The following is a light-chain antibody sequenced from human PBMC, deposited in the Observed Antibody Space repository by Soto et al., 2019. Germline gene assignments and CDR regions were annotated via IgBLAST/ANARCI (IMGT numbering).Light chain of an antibody. CDR3: GTWDSSLSAHV. CDR2: DNY. J-gene: IGLJ1*01. Sequence: QSVLTQPPSVSAAPGQKVTISCSGSSSNIGNNYVSWYQQLPGTAPKLLIYDNYKRPSGIPDRFSGSKSGTSATLGITGLQTGDEADYYCGTWDSSLSAHVFGTGTKLTVL. CDR1: SSNIGNNY. V-gene: IGLV1-51*01.